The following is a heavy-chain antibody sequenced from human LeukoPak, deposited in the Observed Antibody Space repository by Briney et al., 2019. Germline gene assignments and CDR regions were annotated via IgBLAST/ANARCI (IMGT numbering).Heavy chain of an antibody. CDR3: ARDLGRYYDRGTLSAFDI. CDR2: IYHSGTS. J-gene: IGHJ3*02. V-gene: IGHV4-38-2*02. CDR1: GYSISSGYY. Sequence: SETLSLTCTVYGYSISSGYYWGWIRQPPGRGLEWIGSIYHSGTSYYNPSLKSRVTISVDTSKNQFSLNLSSVTAADTAVYYCARDLGRYYDRGTLSAFDIWGQGTMVTVSS. D-gene: IGHD3-9*01.